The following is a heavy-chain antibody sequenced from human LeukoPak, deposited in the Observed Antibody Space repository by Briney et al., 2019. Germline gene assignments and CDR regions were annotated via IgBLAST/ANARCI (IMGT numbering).Heavy chain of an antibody. J-gene: IGHJ4*02. CDR1: GFIFSDST. CDR2: ISNNGLTK. Sequence: PGRSLRLSCGASGFIFSDSTMNWVRQAPGKGLEWVSYISNNGLTKAYADSVKGRFTISRDNARDSLFLQMNSLRDEDTAVYYCTRHLANWGQGILVTVSS. V-gene: IGHV3-48*02. CDR3: TRHLAN.